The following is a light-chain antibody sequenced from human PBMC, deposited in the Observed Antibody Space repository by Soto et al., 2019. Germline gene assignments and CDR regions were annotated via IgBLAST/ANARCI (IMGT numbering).Light chain of an antibody. J-gene: IGKJ5*01. CDR1: QDITNY. CDR2: DSS. CDR3: QQFDTLPLT. V-gene: IGKV1-33*01. Sequence: DIQMTQSPSSLSASVGDRVTIICQASQDITNYLNWYQQKPGKAPKLLIHDSSNLETGVPSRFSGSGSGTYFSFTISSLQPEDIATYYCQQFDTLPLTLGQGTRLEIK.